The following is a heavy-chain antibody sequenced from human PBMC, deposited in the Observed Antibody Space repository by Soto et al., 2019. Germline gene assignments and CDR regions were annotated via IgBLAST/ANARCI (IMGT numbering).Heavy chain of an antibody. CDR2: ISAYNGNT. Sequence: ASVKFSCKASGYTFTSYGISWVRQAPGQGVEGMGWISAYNGNTNYAQKLQGRVTMTTDTSTSTAYMELRSLRSDDTAVYYCARLFEVRGVIITRYYYYGMDVWGQGTTVTVSS. CDR3: ARLFEVRGVIITRYYYYGMDV. D-gene: IGHD3-10*01. J-gene: IGHJ6*02. CDR1: GYTFTSYG. V-gene: IGHV1-18*01.